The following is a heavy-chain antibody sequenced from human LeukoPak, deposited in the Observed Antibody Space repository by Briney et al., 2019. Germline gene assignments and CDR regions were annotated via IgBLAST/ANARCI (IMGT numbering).Heavy chain of an antibody. CDR3: ARGRGAVIEVGYDAFDI. V-gene: IGHV3-21*01. CDR2: ISSSSSYI. D-gene: IGHD3-22*01. J-gene: IGHJ3*02. Sequence: GGSLRLSCAASGFTFSTYTMNWVRQAPGKGLEWVSSISSSSSYIYYADSVKGRFTISRDNAKNSLYLQMNSLRAEDTAVYYCARGRGAVIEVGYDAFDIWGQGTMVTVSS. CDR1: GFTFSTYT.